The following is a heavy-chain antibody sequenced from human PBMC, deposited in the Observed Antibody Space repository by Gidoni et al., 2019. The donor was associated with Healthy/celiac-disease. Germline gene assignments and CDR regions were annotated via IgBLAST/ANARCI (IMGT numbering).Heavy chain of an antibody. CDR3: ARVGVPAAKEGYYGMDV. D-gene: IGHD2-2*01. CDR2: ISYDGSNK. Sequence: QVQLVESGGGVVHPGRSLRLSCAASGFTFSSYAMHWVRQAPGKGLEWVAVISYDGSNKYYADSVKGRFTISRDNSKNTLYLQMNSLRAEDTAVYYCARVGVPAAKEGYYGMDVWGQGTTVTVSS. CDR1: GFTFSSYA. J-gene: IGHJ6*02. V-gene: IGHV3-30-3*01.